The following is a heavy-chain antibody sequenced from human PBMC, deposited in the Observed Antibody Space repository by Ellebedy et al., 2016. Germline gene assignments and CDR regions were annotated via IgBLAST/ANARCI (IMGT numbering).Heavy chain of an antibody. CDR1: GGSISSYY. J-gene: IGHJ4*02. D-gene: IGHD3-10*01. CDR3: ARDTGSV. CDR2: IYYSGST. V-gene: IGHV4-59*01. Sequence: GSLRLXCTVSGGSISSYYWSWIRQPPGKGLEWIGYIYYSGSTNYNPSLKSRVTISVDTSKNQFSLKLSSVTAADTAVYYCARDTGSVWGQGTLVTVSS.